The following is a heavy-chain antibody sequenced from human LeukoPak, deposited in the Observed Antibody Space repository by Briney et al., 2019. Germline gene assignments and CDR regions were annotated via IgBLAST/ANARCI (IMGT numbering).Heavy chain of an antibody. CDR1: GFTFDDYA. CDR2: VSWNSGII. D-gene: IGHD6-19*01. Sequence: GGSLRLSCAASGFTFDDYAMHWVRQGPGKGLEWVSGVSWNSGIIGYADSVQGRFTISRDYAKNSLYLQMNSLRAEDTALYYCAKDISSGSGWGGFDYWGQGTLVTVSS. CDR3: AKDISSGSGWGGFDY. V-gene: IGHV3-9*01. J-gene: IGHJ4*02.